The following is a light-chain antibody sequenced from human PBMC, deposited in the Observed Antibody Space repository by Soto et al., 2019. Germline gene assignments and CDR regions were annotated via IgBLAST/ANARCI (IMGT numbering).Light chain of an antibody. CDR1: SSDVGGYNY. J-gene: IGLJ1*01. Sequence: QSALPQPASVSGSPGQSITISHTGTSSDVGGYNYVSWYQQHPGKAPKLMIYDVSNRPSGVSNRFSGSKSANPPSLTISGLQAEDEADYYCSSYTTTSTYVFGTGIKLTVL. V-gene: IGLV2-14*01. CDR2: DVS. CDR3: SSYTTTSTYV.